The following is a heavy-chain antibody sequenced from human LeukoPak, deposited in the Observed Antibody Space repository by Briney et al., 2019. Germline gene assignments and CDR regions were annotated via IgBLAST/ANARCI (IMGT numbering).Heavy chain of an antibody. D-gene: IGHD2-2*01. J-gene: IGHJ4*02. Sequence: GRSLRLSCAASGFTFRDYYMSWIRQAPGKGLEWVSYISSSSSYTNYADSVKGRFTISRDNPKNSLYLQMNSLRAEDTAVYYCAKTRVVPAAHFDYWGQGTLVTVSS. CDR2: ISSSSSYT. CDR1: GFTFRDYY. V-gene: IGHV3-11*06. CDR3: AKTRVVPAAHFDY.